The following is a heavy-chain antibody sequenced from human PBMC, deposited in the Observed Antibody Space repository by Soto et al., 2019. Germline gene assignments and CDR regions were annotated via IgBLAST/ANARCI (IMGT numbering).Heavy chain of an antibody. Sequence: QVQLVESGGGVVQPGRSLRLSCAASGFTFSNYGMHWIRQAPGRGLEWVAVISYDGSNKYYADSVKGRFTISRDNSKNTLYLQMNSLRAEDTAMNYCAKILQLGDYAFYYYGMDVWGQGTTVTVSS. J-gene: IGHJ6*02. CDR3: AKILQLGDYAFYYYGMDV. V-gene: IGHV3-30*18. CDR1: GFTFSNYG. CDR2: ISYDGSNK. D-gene: IGHD4-17*01.